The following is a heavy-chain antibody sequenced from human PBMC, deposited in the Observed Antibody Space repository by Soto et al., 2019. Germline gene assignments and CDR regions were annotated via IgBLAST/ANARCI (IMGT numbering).Heavy chain of an antibody. CDR2: INPNSGGT. D-gene: IGHD7-27*01. Sequence: ASVKVSCKASGYTFTGYYMHWVRQAPGQGLEWMGWINPNSGGTNYAQKFQGWVTMTRDTSISTAYMELRRLRSDDTAVYYCARDRKPGDHCYYIDVWGKGTTVTVSS. J-gene: IGHJ6*03. CDR1: GYTFTGYY. CDR3: ARDRKPGDHCYYIDV. V-gene: IGHV1-2*04.